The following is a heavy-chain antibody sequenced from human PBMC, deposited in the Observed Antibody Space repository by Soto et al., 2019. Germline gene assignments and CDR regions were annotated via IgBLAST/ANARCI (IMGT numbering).Heavy chain of an antibody. CDR1: GGSISSSSYY. D-gene: IGHD2-2*01. CDR3: ARHRGYRVVVVPAAMFNY. Sequence: ASETLSLTCTVSGGSISSSSYYWGWIRQPPGKGLEWIGSIYYSGSTYYNPSLKSRVTISVDTSKNQFSLKLSSVTAADTAVYYCARHRGYRVVVVPAAMFNYWGQGTLVTVSS. V-gene: IGHV4-39*01. CDR2: IYYSGST. J-gene: IGHJ4*02.